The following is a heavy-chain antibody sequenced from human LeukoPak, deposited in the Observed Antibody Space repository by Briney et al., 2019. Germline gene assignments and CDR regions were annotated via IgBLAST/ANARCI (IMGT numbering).Heavy chain of an antibody. V-gene: IGHV3-30-3*01. CDR1: GFTFSSYA. CDR2: ISYDGSNK. D-gene: IGHD2-15*01. Sequence: GGSLRLSCAASGFTFSSYAMHWVRQAPGKGLEWVAVISYDGSNKYYADSVKSRFTISRDNSKNTLYLQMNSLRAEDTAVYYCAREWSQYYFDYWGQGTLVTVSS. CDR3: AREWSQYYFDY. J-gene: IGHJ4*02.